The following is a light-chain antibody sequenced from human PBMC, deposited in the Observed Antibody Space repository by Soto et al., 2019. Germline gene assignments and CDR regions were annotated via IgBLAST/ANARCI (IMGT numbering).Light chain of an antibody. CDR3: CSYAGGASVV. CDR2: EDI. Sequence: QSALTQPASVSGSPGQSITISCTGTISDVGRYNLVSWYQQHPDKAPKLIIYEDIERPSGVSHRFSGSTSGNTASLTISGLQNEDEDKYFCCSYAGGASVVFGGGTKLTVL. CDR1: ISDVGRYNL. J-gene: IGLJ2*01. V-gene: IGLV2-23*01.